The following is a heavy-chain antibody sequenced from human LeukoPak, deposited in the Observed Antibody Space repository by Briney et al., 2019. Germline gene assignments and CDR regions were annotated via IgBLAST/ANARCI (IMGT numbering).Heavy chain of an antibody. Sequence: PSETLSLTCTVSGGSITSSIYFWGWIRQPPGKGLEWIASIYYSGDTYYSPSLKSRVTISIDTSKSQFSLKLSSVTAADTAVYYCASFHRSGTDYWGQGTLVTVSS. D-gene: IGHD3-3*01. J-gene: IGHJ4*02. CDR1: GGSITSSIYF. V-gene: IGHV4-39*01. CDR3: ASFHRSGTDY. CDR2: IYYSGDT.